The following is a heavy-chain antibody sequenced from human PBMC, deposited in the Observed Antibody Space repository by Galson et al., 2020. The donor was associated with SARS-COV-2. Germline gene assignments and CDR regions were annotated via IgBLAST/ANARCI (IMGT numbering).Heavy chain of an antibody. V-gene: IGHV4-39*01. CDR3: ARRGYSSSWYDDYYYYYGMDV. Sequence: SETLSLTCTVSGGSISSSSYYWGWIRQPPGKGLEWIGSIYYSGSTYYNPSLKSRVTISVDTSKNQFSLKLSSVTAADTAVYYCARRGYSSSWYDDYYYYYGMDVWGQGTTVTVSS. CDR2: IYYSGST. D-gene: IGHD6-13*01. CDR1: GGSISSSSYY. J-gene: IGHJ6*02.